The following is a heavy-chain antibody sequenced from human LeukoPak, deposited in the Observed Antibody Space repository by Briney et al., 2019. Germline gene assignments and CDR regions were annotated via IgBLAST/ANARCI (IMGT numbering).Heavy chain of an antibody. J-gene: IGHJ3*02. CDR2: INPNSGGT. Sequence: ASVNVSCKASGYTFTSYYMHWVRQAPGQGLEWMGRINPNSGGTNYAQKFQGRVTMTRDTSISTAYMELSRLRSDDTAVYYCASDLYYYDSSGYPEAFDIWGQGTMVTVSS. D-gene: IGHD3-22*01. CDR1: GYTFTSYY. V-gene: IGHV1-2*06. CDR3: ASDLYYYDSSGYPEAFDI.